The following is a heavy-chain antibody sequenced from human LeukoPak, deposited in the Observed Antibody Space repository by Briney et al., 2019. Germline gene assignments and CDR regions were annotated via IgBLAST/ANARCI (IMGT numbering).Heavy chain of an antibody. V-gene: IGHV3-48*01. CDR2: ISSSSSTI. J-gene: IGHJ3*02. Sequence: GGSLRLSCAASGFTFSSYSMNWVRQAPGKGLEWVSYISSSSSTIYYADSVKGRFTISRDNAKNSLYLQMNSLRAEDTAVYYCARDHSSSGWNDAFDIWGQGTMVTVSS. CDR3: ARDHSSSGWNDAFDI. D-gene: IGHD6-19*01. CDR1: GFTFSSYS.